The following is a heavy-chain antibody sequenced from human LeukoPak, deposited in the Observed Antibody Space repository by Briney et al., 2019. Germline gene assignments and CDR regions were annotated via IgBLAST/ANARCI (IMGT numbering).Heavy chain of an antibody. CDR2: IYTSGST. D-gene: IGHD3-22*01. J-gene: IGHJ4*02. Sequence: PSETLSLTCTVSGGSISSYYWSWIRQPAGKGLEWIGRIYTSGSTNYNPSLKSRVTMSVDMSTNQFSLKLSSVTAADTAVYYCARAGDSSGYEYYFDYWGQGTLVTVSS. CDR1: GGSISSYY. V-gene: IGHV4-4*07. CDR3: ARAGDSSGYEYYFDY.